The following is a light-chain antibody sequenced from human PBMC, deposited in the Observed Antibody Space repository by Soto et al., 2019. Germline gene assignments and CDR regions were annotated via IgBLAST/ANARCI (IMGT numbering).Light chain of an antibody. CDR3: QKHSNWPLT. J-gene: IGKJ5*01. CDR1: PSVNNNY. V-gene: IGKV3D-20*02. CDR2: GAS. Sequence: ETVLTQSPASLSVAPGPCDPLSGMASPSVNNNYLVWYQQKAGQANRLIISGASRRATDITATFSGSGSGTEFTLNISRLKSEDLAVYYCQKHSNWPLTFGKGTKLDIK.